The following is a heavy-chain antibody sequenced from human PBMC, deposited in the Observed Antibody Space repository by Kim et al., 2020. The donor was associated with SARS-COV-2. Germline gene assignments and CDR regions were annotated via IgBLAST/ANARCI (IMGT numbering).Heavy chain of an antibody. Sequence: ASVKVSCKASGYTFIDYYMHWLRQAPGQGLEWMGWINPNSGGTNFAQKFQDRVTVTRDTSISTAYMELSRLTSDDTAVYYCARGPLHYYDSSGSLTHWGQGTLVTVSS. D-gene: IGHD3-22*01. CDR1: GYTFIDYY. CDR2: INPNSGGT. CDR3: ARGPLHYYDSSGSLTH. J-gene: IGHJ4*02. V-gene: IGHV1-2*02.